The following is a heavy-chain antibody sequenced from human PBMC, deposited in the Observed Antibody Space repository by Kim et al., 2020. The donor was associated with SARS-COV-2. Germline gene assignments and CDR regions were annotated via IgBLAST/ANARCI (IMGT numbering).Heavy chain of an antibody. J-gene: IGHJ3*02. Sequence: GGSLRLSCAASGFTFSSYAMHWVRQAPGKGLEWVAVISYDGSNKYYADSVKGRFTISRDNSKNTLYLQMNSLRAEDTAVYYCARDGFFTPQTFDIWGQGTMVTVSS. D-gene: IGHD3-3*01. CDR3: ARDGFFTPQTFDI. V-gene: IGHV3-30-3*01. CDR1: GFTFSSYA. CDR2: ISYDGSNK.